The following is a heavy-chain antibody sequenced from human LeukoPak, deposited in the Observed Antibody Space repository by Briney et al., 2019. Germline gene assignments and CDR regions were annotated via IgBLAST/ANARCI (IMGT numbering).Heavy chain of an antibody. CDR1: GYTFTGYY. V-gene: IGHV1-2*06. Sequence: ASVKVSCKASGYTFTGYYMHWMRQAPGQGLEWMGRINPNSGGTNYAQKFQGRVTMTRDTSISTAYMELSRLRSDDTAVYYCAREAVYCSGGSCDDAFDIWGQGTMVTVSS. J-gene: IGHJ3*02. CDR3: AREAVYCSGGSCDDAFDI. D-gene: IGHD2-15*01. CDR2: INPNSGGT.